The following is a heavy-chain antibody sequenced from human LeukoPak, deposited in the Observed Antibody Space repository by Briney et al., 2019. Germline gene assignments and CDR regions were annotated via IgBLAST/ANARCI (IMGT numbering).Heavy chain of an antibody. J-gene: IGHJ4*02. CDR2: ISNNGGYT. V-gene: IGHV3-23*01. CDR1: GFTFSSSA. D-gene: IGHD2-15*01. Sequence: GGSLRLSCAASGFTFSSSAMSWVRQAPGKGLEWVSAISNNGGYTYYADSVQGRFTISRDNSKSTLCLQMNSLRAEDTAVYYCAKQLGYCSDGSCYFPYWGQGTLVTASS. CDR3: AKQLGYCSDGSCYFPY.